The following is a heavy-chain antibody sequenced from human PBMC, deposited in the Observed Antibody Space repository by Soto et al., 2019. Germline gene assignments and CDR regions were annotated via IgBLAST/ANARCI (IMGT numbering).Heavy chain of an antibody. CDR2: ITGSGNTI. CDR1: GFTFSKYA. J-gene: IGHJ4*02. V-gene: IGHV3-23*01. D-gene: IGHD2-21*02. Sequence: DVQLLESGGGLVQPGGSLRLSCVASGFTFSKYAMIWVRQAPGKWQEWVPGITGSGNTIEYADPVTGRFSISRDNSKNTLELQMNRLRAEDNAMYYCAKDDVAGDGLWLVSDWGQGTLVTVS. CDR3: AKDDVAGDGLWLVSD.